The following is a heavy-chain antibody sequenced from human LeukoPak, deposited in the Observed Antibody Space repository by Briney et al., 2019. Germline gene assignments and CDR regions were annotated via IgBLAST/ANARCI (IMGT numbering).Heavy chain of an antibody. Sequence: SETLSLTCSVSGGSISSSTWYWGWIRQPPGRGLEWIGSIYYNGSTSYYSSLKSRVTIFLDTSKNQFSLKLSSVTAADTAVYYCARVGLRYFDWLLYIDYWGQGTLVTVSS. D-gene: IGHD3-9*01. V-gene: IGHV4-39*01. CDR2: IYYNGST. CDR1: GGSISSSTWY. CDR3: ARVGLRYFDWLLYIDY. J-gene: IGHJ4*02.